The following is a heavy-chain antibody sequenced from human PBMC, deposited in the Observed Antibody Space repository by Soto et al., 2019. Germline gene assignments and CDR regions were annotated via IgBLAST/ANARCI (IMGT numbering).Heavy chain of an antibody. CDR1: GYTFTSYA. CDR2: INTGKGNT. Sequence: ASVKVSFKASGYTFTSYAMHWVRQAPGQRLEWMGWINTGKGNTKYSQKFQGRVTITRDTSASTAYMELSSLRSEDTAMYYCARAGDDCSAANCYVIDYWGQGTLVTVSS. D-gene: IGHD2-2*01. V-gene: IGHV1-3*04. CDR3: ARAGDDCSAANCYVIDY. J-gene: IGHJ4*02.